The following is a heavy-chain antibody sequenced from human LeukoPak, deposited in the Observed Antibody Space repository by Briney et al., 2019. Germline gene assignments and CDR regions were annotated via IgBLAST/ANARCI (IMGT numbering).Heavy chain of an antibody. CDR2: ISAYNGNT. Sequence: GASVRVSCKASGYTFTCYGISWVRQAPGQGLEWMGWISAYNGNTNYAQKLQGRVTMTTDTSTSTAYMELRSLRSDDTAVYYCARDIATVRLQDWGQGTLLTVSS. CDR3: ARDIATVRLQD. D-gene: IGHD4-11*01. CDR1: GYTFTCYG. V-gene: IGHV1-18*01. J-gene: IGHJ4*02.